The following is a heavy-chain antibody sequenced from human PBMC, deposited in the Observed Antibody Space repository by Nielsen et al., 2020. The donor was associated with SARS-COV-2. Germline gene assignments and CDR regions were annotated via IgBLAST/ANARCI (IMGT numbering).Heavy chain of an antibody. V-gene: IGHV3-30*18. CDR1: GFTFSSYG. Sequence: GESLKISCAASGFTFSSYGMHWVRQAPGKGLEWVAVISYDGSNKYYADSVKGRFTISRDNSKNTLYLQMNSLRAEDTAVYYCAKDYSGSYYSFDYWGQGTLVTVSS. CDR3: AKDYSGSYYSFDY. D-gene: IGHD1-26*01. J-gene: IGHJ4*02. CDR2: ISYDGSNK.